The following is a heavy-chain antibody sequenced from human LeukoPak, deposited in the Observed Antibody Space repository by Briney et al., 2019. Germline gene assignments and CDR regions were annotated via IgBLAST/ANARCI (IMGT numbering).Heavy chain of an antibody. Sequence: GGSLRLSCAASGFTFSSYAMSWVRQAPGKGLEWVSAISGSGGSTYYADSVKGRFTVSRDNSRNTVYLQMTSLRADDSAVYYCAKRQDYNNNWSVDFNYWGQGTLVTVSS. CDR2: ISGSGGST. V-gene: IGHV3-23*01. CDR1: GFTFSSYA. D-gene: IGHD1-1*01. CDR3: AKRQDYNNNWSVDFNY. J-gene: IGHJ4*02.